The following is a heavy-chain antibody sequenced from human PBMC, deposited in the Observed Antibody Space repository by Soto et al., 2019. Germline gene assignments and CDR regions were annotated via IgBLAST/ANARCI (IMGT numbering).Heavy chain of an antibody. D-gene: IGHD1-1*01. CDR2: IYPRDSDT. J-gene: IGHJ6*02. V-gene: IGHV5-51*01. Sequence: PGESLKISCKGSGYDFTNYWIGWVRQMPGKGLEWMGIIYPRDSDTRYSPSFQGQVTISVDKSTRTAYLQWGSLKASDTAMYYCARRDGNYYYYSMDVWGQGTTVTVSS. CDR1: GYDFTNYW. CDR3: ARRDGNYYYYSMDV.